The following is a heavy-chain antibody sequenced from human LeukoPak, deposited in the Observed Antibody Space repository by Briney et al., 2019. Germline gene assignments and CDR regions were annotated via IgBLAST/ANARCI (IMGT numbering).Heavy chain of an antibody. CDR2: IYYSGST. J-gene: IGHJ4*02. CDR1: GGSISSSSYY. D-gene: IGHD3-9*01. CDR3: AREKVITGTPGALTGYLS. V-gene: IGHV4-39*07. Sequence: PSETLSLTCTVSGGSISSSSYYWGWIRQPPGKGLEWIGSIYYSGSTYYNPSLKSRVTISVDTSKNQFSLKLSSVTAADTAVYYCAREKVITGTPGALTGYLSWGQGTLVTVSS.